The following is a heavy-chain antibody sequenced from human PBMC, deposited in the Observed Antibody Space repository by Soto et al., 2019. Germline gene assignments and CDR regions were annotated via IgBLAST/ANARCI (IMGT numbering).Heavy chain of an antibody. CDR2: IYPGDSDT. Sequence: GESLKISCKGSGYSFTSYWIGWVRQMPGKGLEWMGIIYPGDSDTRYSPSFQGQVTISADKSISTAYLQWSSLKASDTAMYYCARDSAVVPAAMFPYYYGMDVWGQGTTVTVSS. D-gene: IGHD2-2*01. CDR3: ARDSAVVPAAMFPYYYGMDV. CDR1: GYSFTSYW. V-gene: IGHV5-51*01. J-gene: IGHJ6*02.